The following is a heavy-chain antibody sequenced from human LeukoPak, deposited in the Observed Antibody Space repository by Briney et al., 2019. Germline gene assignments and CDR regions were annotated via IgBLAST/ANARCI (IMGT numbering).Heavy chain of an antibody. J-gene: IGHJ3*02. V-gene: IGHV4-59*08. D-gene: IGHD3-10*01. CDR2: LYYSGST. Sequence: SETLSLTCTVPGGSISSSYWSWIRQPPRKGLGWIGYLYYSGSTNNSPSIKSRVTISVDTSKNQFTLKLSSLTAADTAGYYGARGAGFGESRTRAWGAFDIWGQERMVTVAS. CDR3: ARGAGFGESRTRAWGAFDI. CDR1: GGSISSSY.